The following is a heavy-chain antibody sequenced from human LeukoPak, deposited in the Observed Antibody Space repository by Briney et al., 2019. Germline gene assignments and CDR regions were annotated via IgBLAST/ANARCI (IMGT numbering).Heavy chain of an antibody. CDR1: GVSINSHY. D-gene: IGHD3-3*01. J-gene: IGHJ6*03. Sequence: SETLSLTCTVSGVSINSHYWSWIRQPPGKGLEWIGFIYDSGSANYRSSLESRATMTLDTSKNQFSLKLNSVTAADTAVYYCARVLQNYYHLDVWGKGTTVTVSS. CDR2: IYDSGSA. V-gene: IGHV4-59*11. CDR3: ARVLQNYYHLDV.